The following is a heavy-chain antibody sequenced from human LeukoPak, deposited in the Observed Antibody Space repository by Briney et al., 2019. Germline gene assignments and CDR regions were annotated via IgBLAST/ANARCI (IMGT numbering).Heavy chain of an antibody. CDR3: VSPMTTTRNFEH. D-gene: IGHD1-1*01. V-gene: IGHV3-30*03. Sequence: GRSLRLSCAASGFTFSSQPMHWVRQTPGKGLEWVALISFDGKNKFYGDSVIGRFTISRDNTKNTLLLQMNSLRAENMGVYYCVSPMTTTRNFEHWGQGTLVTVSS. CDR1: GFTFSSQP. J-gene: IGHJ4*02. CDR2: ISFDGKNK.